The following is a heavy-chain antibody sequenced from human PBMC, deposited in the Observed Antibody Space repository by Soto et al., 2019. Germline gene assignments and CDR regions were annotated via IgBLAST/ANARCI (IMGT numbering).Heavy chain of an antibody. D-gene: IGHD3-16*02. CDR2: INPSGGST. J-gene: IGHJ4*02. CDR3: VGSRYDYRALYY. V-gene: IGHV1-46*01. Sequence: ASVKVSCKSFGYTFTSYYMHWVRQAPGQGLEWMGLINPSGGSTSYAQKFQGRVTMTRDTSTSTVYMEMSSLKTEDTAVYYCVGSRYDYRALYYWGQGTLVTVSS. CDR1: GYTFTSYY.